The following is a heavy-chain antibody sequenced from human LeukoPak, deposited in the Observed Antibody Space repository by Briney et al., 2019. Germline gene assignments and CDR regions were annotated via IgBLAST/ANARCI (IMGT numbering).Heavy chain of an antibody. J-gene: IGHJ6*02. CDR2: IYYIGST. CDR3: PSASNPYGMDV. CDR1: GGSMSSYY. Sequence: PETLSLTSTLSGGSMSSYYWSWVRQPPGKGRGWIVLIYYIGSTNYHPSLKRGVTISVDTSKNQSSLKLSSVTAADTAVYSCPSASNPYGMDVWGQGTTVTVSS. V-gene: IGHV4-59*01.